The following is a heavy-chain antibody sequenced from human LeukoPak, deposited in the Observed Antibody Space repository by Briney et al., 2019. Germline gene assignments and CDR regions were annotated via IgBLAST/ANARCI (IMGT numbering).Heavy chain of an antibody. V-gene: IGHV3-30*18. CDR1: GFTFSSYG. CDR3: AKDFHSSGWGVLDY. Sequence: GGSLRLSCAASGFTFSSYGMHWVRQAPGKGLEWVAVISYDGSNKYYADSVKGRFTISRDNSKNTLYLQMNSLRAEDTAVYYCAKDFHSSGWGVLDYWGQGTLVTVSS. J-gene: IGHJ4*02. CDR2: ISYDGSNK. D-gene: IGHD6-19*01.